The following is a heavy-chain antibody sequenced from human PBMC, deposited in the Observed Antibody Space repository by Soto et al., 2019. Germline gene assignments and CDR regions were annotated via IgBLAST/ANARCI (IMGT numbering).Heavy chain of an antibody. CDR3: AKGDCSWVSWFDP. CDR2: INPTTGAT. CDR1: GYTFTAQY. J-gene: IGHJ5*02. Sequence: ASVKVSCKASGYTFTAQYLHWVRKAPGEGLEWMGWINPTTGATRYAQKFQGRVTMTRDTSMSTAYLEVRSLRPDGTAVYYCAKGDCSWVSWFDPWGQGTLVTVSS. D-gene: IGHD2-21*01. V-gene: IGHV1-2*02.